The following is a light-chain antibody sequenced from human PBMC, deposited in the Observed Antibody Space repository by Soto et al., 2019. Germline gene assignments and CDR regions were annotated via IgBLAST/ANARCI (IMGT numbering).Light chain of an antibody. CDR2: EVS. CDR1: SSDVGSYHY. V-gene: IGLV2-14*01. Sequence: QSALTQPASVSGSPGQSITISCAGTSSDVGSYHYVSWYQHHPGKAPKLIISEVSNRASGVSNRFSGSKSGTTASLAISGLRAEDEADYYCSSYTDTFTCYVFGSGTKLTVL. J-gene: IGLJ1*01. CDR3: SSYTDTFTCYV.